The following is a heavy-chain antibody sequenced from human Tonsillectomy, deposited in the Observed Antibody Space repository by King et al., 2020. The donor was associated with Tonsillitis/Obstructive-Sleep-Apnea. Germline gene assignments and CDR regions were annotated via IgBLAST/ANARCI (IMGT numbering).Heavy chain of an antibody. CDR3: AREEYYYDSSGLDY. D-gene: IGHD3-22*01. J-gene: IGHJ4*02. V-gene: IGHV1-2*04. CDR2: INPNSGGT. Sequence: QLVQSGAEVKKPGASVKVSCKASGYTFTGYYIHWVRQAPGQGLEWMGWINPNSGGTNYAQKFQGWITMTRDTSISTAYMEVSRLSSDDTAVYYCAREEYYYDSSGLDYWGQGTLVTVSS. CDR1: GYTFTGYY.